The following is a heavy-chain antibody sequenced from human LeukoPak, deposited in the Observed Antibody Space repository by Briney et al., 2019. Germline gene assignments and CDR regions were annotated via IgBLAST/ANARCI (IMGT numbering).Heavy chain of an antibody. CDR3: ARDCSGTSCGFDY. D-gene: IGHD2-2*01. Sequence: SETLSLTCTVSGGSMSSYYWSWIRQPPGKGLEWIGYVYYSGITNFNPSLKSRVTIPVDTSKNQFSLKVTSVTAADTAVYFCARDCSGTSCGFDYWGQGALVTVSS. J-gene: IGHJ4*02. CDR1: GGSMSSYY. CDR2: VYYSGIT. V-gene: IGHV4-59*01.